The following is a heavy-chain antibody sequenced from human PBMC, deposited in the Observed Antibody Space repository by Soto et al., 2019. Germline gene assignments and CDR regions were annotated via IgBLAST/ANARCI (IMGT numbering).Heavy chain of an antibody. CDR2: IWDDGSNK. CDR3: ARDGGYSGSYYRAFDI. CDR1: GFTFSSYG. D-gene: IGHD1-26*01. V-gene: IGHV3-33*01. J-gene: IGHJ3*02. Sequence: GGSLRLSCAASGFTFSSYGMHWVRQAPGKGLEWVAVIWDDGSNKYYADSVKGRFTISRDNSKNTLYLQMNSLRAEDTAVYYCARDGGYSGSYYRAFDIWGQGTMVTVSS.